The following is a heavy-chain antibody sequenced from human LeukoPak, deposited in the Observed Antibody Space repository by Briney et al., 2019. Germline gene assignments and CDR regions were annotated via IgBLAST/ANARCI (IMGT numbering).Heavy chain of an antibody. Sequence: GGSLKLSCAASGFTFSGSVMHWVRQASGKGLEWVGRITSKPNSYATVYAASVKGRFTISSDESKNTAYLQMNSLKTEDTAVYYCTSGSGWYSPDYWGQGTLVAVSS. V-gene: IGHV3-73*01. CDR2: ITSKPNSYAT. J-gene: IGHJ4*02. CDR1: GFTFSGSV. D-gene: IGHD6-19*01. CDR3: TSGSGWYSPDY.